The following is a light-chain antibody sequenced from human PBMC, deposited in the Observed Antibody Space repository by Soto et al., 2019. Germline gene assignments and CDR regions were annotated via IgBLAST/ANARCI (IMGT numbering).Light chain of an antibody. Sequence: EIVMTQSPATLSVSPGERATLSCRASQSVSSNFSWYQQKHGLAPRLLIYGASNRATGIPARFSGSGSGTQFTLTISSLQSEDFAVYSCQHYHNWPYTFGQGTKLEIK. CDR1: QSVSSN. V-gene: IGKV3-15*01. CDR2: GAS. CDR3: QHYHNWPYT. J-gene: IGKJ2*01.